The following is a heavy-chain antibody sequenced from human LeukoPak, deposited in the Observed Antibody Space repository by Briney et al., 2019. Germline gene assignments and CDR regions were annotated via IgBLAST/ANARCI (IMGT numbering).Heavy chain of an antibody. D-gene: IGHD1-7*01. V-gene: IGHV4-59*01. CDR3: ARRITGTKVDP. Sequence: SETLSLTCTVSGGSISSYYWSCIRQLPGKGLEWIGYIYYSGSTNYNPSLKSRVTISVDTSKNQFSLKLSSVTAADTAVYYCARRITGTKVDPWGQGTLVTVSS. J-gene: IGHJ5*02. CDR2: IYYSGST. CDR1: GGSISSYY.